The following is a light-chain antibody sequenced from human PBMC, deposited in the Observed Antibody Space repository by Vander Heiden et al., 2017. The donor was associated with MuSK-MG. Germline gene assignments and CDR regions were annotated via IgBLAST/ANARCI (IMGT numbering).Light chain of an antibody. CDR1: QSVSSSY. Sequence: EIVLTQSPGTLYLSPGERASIACSASQSVSSSYSAWYQQNPGQAPRLLIYGASSRATGIPDSFSGSGSGTDYILSISVLEPEDFPVYYCRQYGSSPGTFGHGTKVEIK. V-gene: IGKV3-20*01. J-gene: IGKJ1*01. CDR3: RQYGSSPGT. CDR2: GAS.